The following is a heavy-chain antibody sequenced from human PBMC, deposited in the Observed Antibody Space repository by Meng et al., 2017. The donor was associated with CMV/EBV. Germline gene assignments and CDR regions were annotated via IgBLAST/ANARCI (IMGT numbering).Heavy chain of an antibody. CDR2: IKQDGSEK. J-gene: IGHJ6*02. CDR1: GFTFSSYW. V-gene: IGHV3-7*01. D-gene: IGHD2-15*01. Sequence: GGSLRLSCAASGFTFSSYWMSWVRQAPGKGLEWVANIKQDGSEKYYVDSVKGRFTISRDNAKNSLYLQMNSLRAEDTAVYYCARDQRTWRWYDNDYYYGMDVWGQGTTVTVSS. CDR3: ARDQRTWRWYDNDYYYGMDV.